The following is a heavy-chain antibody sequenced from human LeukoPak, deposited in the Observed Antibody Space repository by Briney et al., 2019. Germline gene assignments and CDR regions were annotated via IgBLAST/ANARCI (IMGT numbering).Heavy chain of an antibody. CDR2: ISAYNGNT. J-gene: IGHJ4*02. CDR1: GGTFSTYA. V-gene: IGHV1-18*01. D-gene: IGHD2-21*02. CDR3: ARVTDVSEGDPLDY. Sequence: ASVKVSCKASGGTFSTYAITWVRQAPGQGLEWMGWISAYNGNTNYAQKLQGRVTMTTDTSTSTAYMELRSLRSDDTAVYYCARVTDVSEGDPLDYWGQGTLVTVSS.